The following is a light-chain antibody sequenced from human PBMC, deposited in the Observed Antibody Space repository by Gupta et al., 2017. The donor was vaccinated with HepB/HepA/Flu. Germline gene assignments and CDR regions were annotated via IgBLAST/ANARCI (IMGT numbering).Light chain of an antibody. CDR2: WAS. CDR1: QSVFYSSNNKNY. Sequence: DIVMTQTPDSLALSLGERATINCKSSQSVFYSSNNKNYLAWYQQKPGQPPKLLIYWASTRESGVPDRFSSSGAGTDFTHTISSLQAEDGAVYYCQQYYSTLTFGGGTKVEIK. J-gene: IGKJ4*01. V-gene: IGKV4-1*01. CDR3: QQYYSTLT.